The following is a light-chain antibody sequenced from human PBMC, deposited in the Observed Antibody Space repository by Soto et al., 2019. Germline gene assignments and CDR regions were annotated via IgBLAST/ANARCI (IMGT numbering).Light chain of an antibody. CDR3: SSFANSNNFV. CDR2: EVT. CDR1: SSDVGAYDY. J-gene: IGLJ1*01. Sequence: QSALTQPPSASGSPGQSVTISCTGTSSDVGAYDYVSWYQQHPGEAPKLMIYEVTKRPSGVPDRFSGSKSGNTASLTVSGLQTEDEADNYCSSFANSNNFVFGTGTKVTVL. V-gene: IGLV2-8*01.